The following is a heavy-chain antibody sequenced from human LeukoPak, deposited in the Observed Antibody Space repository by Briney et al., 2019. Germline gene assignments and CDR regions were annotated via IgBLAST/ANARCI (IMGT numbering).Heavy chain of an antibody. CDR1: GGSISSYY. V-gene: IGHV4-4*07. CDR2: IYTSGT. CDR3: ASYHGLYYFDY. D-gene: IGHD2-2*01. J-gene: IGHJ4*02. Sequence: SETLSLTCTVSGGSISSYYWSWIRQPAGKGLEWIGRIYTSGTNYNPSLKSRVTMSIDTSKNQFSLKLSSVTAADMAVYYCASYHGLYYFDYWGQGTLVTVSS.